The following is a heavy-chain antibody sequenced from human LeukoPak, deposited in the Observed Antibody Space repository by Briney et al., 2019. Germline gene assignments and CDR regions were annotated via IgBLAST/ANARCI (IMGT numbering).Heavy chain of an antibody. Sequence: SETLSLTCTVSGGSISSSSYYWGWIRQPPGKGLEWIGSIYYSGSTYYNPSLKSRVTISVDTSKNQFPLKLSSVTAADTAVYYCARGPYSVADPWAFDIWGQGTMVTVSS. CDR2: IYYSGST. CDR3: ARGPYSVADPWAFDI. D-gene: IGHD6-19*01. CDR1: GGSISSSSYY. J-gene: IGHJ3*02. V-gene: IGHV4-39*01.